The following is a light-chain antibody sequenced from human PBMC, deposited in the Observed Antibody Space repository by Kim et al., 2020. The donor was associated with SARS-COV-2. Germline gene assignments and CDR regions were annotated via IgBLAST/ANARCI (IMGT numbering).Light chain of an antibody. CDR2: QDS. CDR3: QAWDIGGV. J-gene: IGLJ3*02. Sequence: SYELTQPPSVSVSPGQTASITCSGDKLGDKYACWYQQKPGQSPVLVIYQDSKRPSGIPERFSGSNSGNTATLTISGTQAMDEADYYCQAWDIGGVFGGGTQLTVL. V-gene: IGLV3-1*01. CDR1: KLGDKY.